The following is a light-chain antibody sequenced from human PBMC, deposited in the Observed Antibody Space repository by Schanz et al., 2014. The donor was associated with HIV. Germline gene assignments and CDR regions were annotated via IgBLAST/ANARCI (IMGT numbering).Light chain of an antibody. CDR1: SSDVGGHNY. J-gene: IGLJ3*02. V-gene: IGLV2-8*01. CDR2: EVS. CDR3: SSYTSSSTWV. Sequence: QSALTQPPSASGSPGQSVTISCTGTSSDVGGHNYVSWYQHHPGKAPKLIIFEVSERPSGVPDRFSGSKSGNTASLTVSGLQAEDEADYYCSSYTSSSTWVFGGGTKLTVL.